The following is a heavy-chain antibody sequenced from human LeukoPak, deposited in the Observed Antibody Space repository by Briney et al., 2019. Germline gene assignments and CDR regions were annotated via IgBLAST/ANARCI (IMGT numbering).Heavy chain of an antibody. CDR1: GGSIFRYQ. CDR3: ARRSYYYYMDV. Sequence: PSETLSLTCTVSGGSIFRYQWSCIRQPPGKGLECIGYIYYSGGTNCNPSLKSRVTITVDNTKNQSSLKLSSVTAADTAVYYCARRSYYYYMDVWGKGPTVTVTS. V-gene: IGHV4-59*01. J-gene: IGHJ6*03. CDR2: IYYSGGT.